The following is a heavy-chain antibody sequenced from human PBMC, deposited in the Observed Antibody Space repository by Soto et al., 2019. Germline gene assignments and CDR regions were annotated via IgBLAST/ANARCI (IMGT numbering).Heavy chain of an antibody. CDR1: GFSFTNYY. CDR2: INPSGGTT. D-gene: IGHD2-15*01. V-gene: IGHV1-46*01. CDR3: ARDVVEYCSGGPCPTPYYYMDV. Sequence: QVQLVQSGAEVKKPGASVKVSCKASGFSFTNYYVHWVRQAPGQGLEWMGIINPSGGTTNYAQKFQGRVTMTRDTSTSTVYMELSSLTSEDTAVYYCARDVVEYCSGGPCPTPYYYMDVWGKGTTVTVSS. J-gene: IGHJ6*03.